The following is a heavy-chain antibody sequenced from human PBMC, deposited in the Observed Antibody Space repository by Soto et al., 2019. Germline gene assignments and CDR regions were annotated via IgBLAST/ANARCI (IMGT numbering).Heavy chain of an antibody. CDR1: GGSISSYY. CDR2: IYHSGST. D-gene: IGHD5-12*01. CDR3: AAGGGLPRYY. V-gene: IGHV4-59*04. J-gene: IGHJ4*02. Sequence: TLSLTCTVSGGSISSYYWSWIRQPPGKGLEWIGYIYHSGSTYYNPSLKGRVTISVDRSKNQFSLKLSSVTAADTAVYYCAAGGGLPRYYWGQGTLVTVSS.